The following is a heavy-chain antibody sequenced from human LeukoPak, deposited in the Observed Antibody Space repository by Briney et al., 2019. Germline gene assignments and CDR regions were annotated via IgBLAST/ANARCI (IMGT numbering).Heavy chain of an antibody. CDR3: ARNDSRGYFDY. V-gene: IGHV4-38-2*01. CDR1: DYSISSGDY. CDR2: VYYSGST. Sequence: PSETLSLTCAVSDYSISSGDYWGWIRQPPGKGLEWIGSVYYSGSTHYSPSLKSRVTISVDTSKNQFSLKLRSVTAADTALYYCARNDSRGYFDYWGQGTLVTVSS. D-gene: IGHD3-22*01. J-gene: IGHJ4*02.